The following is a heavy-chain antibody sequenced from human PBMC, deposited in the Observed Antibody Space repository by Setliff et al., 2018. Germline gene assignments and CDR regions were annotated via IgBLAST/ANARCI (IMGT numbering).Heavy chain of an antibody. CDR3: ARGGTFRYYYMDV. J-gene: IGHJ6*03. CDR1: DGSLSTYY. CDR2: VYYSGTA. D-gene: IGHD5-12*01. V-gene: IGHV4-59*01. Sequence: PSETLSLTCTVSDGSLSTYYWSWIRQPPGKGLEFIGYVYYSGTANYSPSLRSRLTISVDTSKNQFSLKLRSVTAADTAVYYCARGGTFRYYYMDVWGKGTTVTVSS.